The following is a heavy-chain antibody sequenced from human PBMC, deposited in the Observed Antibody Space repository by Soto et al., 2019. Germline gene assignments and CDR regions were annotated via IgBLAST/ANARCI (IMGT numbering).Heavy chain of an antibody. CDR2: IFYSGST. D-gene: IGHD1-26*01. V-gene: IGHV4-59*01. CDR3: VRVGGAPLGAFDI. J-gene: IGHJ3*02. Sequence: SETLSLTCTVSGGSITSYYWSWIRQPPGKGLEWIGYIFYSGSTNYNPSLTSRVTLSVDTSKNQLSLKLTSVNAADTAVYYCVRVGGAPLGAFDIWGKGTMVTV. CDR1: GGSITSYY.